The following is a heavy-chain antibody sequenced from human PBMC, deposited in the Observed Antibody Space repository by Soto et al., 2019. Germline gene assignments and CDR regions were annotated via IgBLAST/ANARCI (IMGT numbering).Heavy chain of an antibody. CDR3: ARLYCSGGSCYSFSYRYFDL. J-gene: IGHJ2*01. Sequence: EVQLVESGGGLVQPGGSLRLSCAASGFTVSSNYMSWVRQAPGKGLEWVSVIYSGGSTYYADSVKGRFTISRDNSKNTLYLQMNSLRAEDTAVYYCARLYCSGGSCYSFSYRYFDLWGRGTLVTVSS. D-gene: IGHD2-15*01. V-gene: IGHV3-66*04. CDR1: GFTVSSNY. CDR2: IYSGGST.